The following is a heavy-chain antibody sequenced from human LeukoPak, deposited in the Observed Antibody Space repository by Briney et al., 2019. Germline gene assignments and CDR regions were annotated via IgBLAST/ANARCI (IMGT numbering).Heavy chain of an antibody. J-gene: IGHJ5*02. CDR3: ARGDPHADL. CDR2: ITISGHTK. CDR1: GFDLITYE. Sequence: GGSLSLSCAASGFDLITYEMNWVRQAPGKGLEWIADITISGHTKNYADSVKGRFTISRDNARTSLYLQMNSLRVEDTGVYYCARGDPHADLWGQGTLVTVSS. V-gene: IGHV3-48*03.